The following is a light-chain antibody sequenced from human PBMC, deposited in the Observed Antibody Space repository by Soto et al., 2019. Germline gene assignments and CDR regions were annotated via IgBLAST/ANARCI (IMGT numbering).Light chain of an antibody. CDR1: QSISSS. Sequence: DIPMTQSPSTLSASVGDRVTLTCRASQSISSSLAWYQQKPGKAPKLVIYKATRLESWVPSRFSGSGSGTEFTLTISSLQPDDFASYYCQQYNSYLTFGQGTKLEIK. CDR2: KAT. CDR3: QQYNSYLT. J-gene: IGKJ2*01. V-gene: IGKV1-5*03.